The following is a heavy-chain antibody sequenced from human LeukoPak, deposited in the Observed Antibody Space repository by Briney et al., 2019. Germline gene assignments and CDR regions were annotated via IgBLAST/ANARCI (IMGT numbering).Heavy chain of an antibody. CDR3: ARRSCSGGSCYPDY. D-gene: IGHD2-15*01. Sequence: PGGSLRLSCAASGFTFSSYNMNWVRQAPGKGLEWVSSITSSSSYIYYTDSVKGRFTISRDNAKNSLYLLMNSLRVGDTAVYYCARRSCSGGSCYPDYWGQGTLVTVSS. CDR2: ITSSSSYI. J-gene: IGHJ4*02. CDR1: GFTFSSYN. V-gene: IGHV3-21*01.